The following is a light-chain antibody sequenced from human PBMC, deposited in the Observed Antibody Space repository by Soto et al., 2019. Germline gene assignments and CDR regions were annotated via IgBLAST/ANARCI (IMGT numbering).Light chain of an antibody. CDR1: SSDVGGYNY. J-gene: IGLJ1*01. CDR2: DVT. V-gene: IGLV2-14*03. Sequence: QSALTQPAAVSGSPGQSIAISCTGTSSDVGGYNYVSWYQQHPGKAPKLMIYDVTSRPSGVSDRFSGSKSGTTASLTISGLQAEDEADYYCCSYTSSTLYVFGTGTQLTVL. CDR3: CSYTSSTLYV.